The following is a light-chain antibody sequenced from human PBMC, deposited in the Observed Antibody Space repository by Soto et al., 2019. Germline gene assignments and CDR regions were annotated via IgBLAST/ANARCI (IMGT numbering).Light chain of an antibody. J-gene: IGKJ4*01. CDR3: KQHANWPLT. V-gene: IGKV3-15*01. CDR1: ESVSSY. CDR2: GAS. Sequence: EIVMTQSPATLSLSPGERATLSCRASESVSSYLAWYQQKPGQAPRLLIYGASTRATGIPARFSGSGSGTEFTLTISSLQSEDFAVYYCKQHANWPLTFGGGTKVEIK.